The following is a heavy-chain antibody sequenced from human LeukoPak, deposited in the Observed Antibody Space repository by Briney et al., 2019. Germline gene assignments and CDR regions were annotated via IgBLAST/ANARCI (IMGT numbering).Heavy chain of an antibody. Sequence: SETLSLTCTVSGGSISSYYWSWIRQPPGKGLEWIGYIYYSGSTNYNPSLKSRVTISVDTSKNQFSLKLSSVTAADTAGYYCARDRGLYCSGGSCYSAAFDIWGQGTMVTVSS. CDR3: ARDRGLYCSGGSCYSAAFDI. J-gene: IGHJ3*02. CDR1: GGSISSYY. CDR2: IYYSGST. D-gene: IGHD2-15*01. V-gene: IGHV4-59*01.